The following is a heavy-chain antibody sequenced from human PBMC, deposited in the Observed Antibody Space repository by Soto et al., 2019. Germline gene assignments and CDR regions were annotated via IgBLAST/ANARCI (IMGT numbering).Heavy chain of an antibody. V-gene: IGHV1-69*12. CDR1: GGTFNSYA. Sequence: QVQLVQSGAEVKKPGSSVKVSCKASGGTFNSYAFSWVRQAPGQGLEWIGGIIPMFGSVNYAQRFQGRVTITADESTSTAYMELSRLRSEDTAVYYCARDCGGDCPHGSGVFWGQGTLVTVSS. D-gene: IGHD2-21*02. CDR2: IIPMFGSV. J-gene: IGHJ4*02. CDR3: ARDCGGDCPHGSGVF.